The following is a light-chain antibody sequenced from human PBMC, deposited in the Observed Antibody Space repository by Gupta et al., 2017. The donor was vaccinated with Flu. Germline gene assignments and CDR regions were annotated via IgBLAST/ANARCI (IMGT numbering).Light chain of an antibody. V-gene: IGKV1-39*01. Sequence: DIQMPQSPSSLSASVGDRVIITCRASQYINNFLNWYQQKPGKAPKVLIYAASILQRGVPSRFSGSGSGAEFTLTITSLHPEDVATYYCQQSYDVTWTFGQGTKV. J-gene: IGKJ1*01. CDR3: QQSYDVTWT. CDR2: AAS. CDR1: QYINNF.